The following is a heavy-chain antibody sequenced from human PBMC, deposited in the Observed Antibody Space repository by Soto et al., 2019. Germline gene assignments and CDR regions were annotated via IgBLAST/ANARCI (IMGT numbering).Heavy chain of an antibody. D-gene: IGHD1-26*01. CDR3: GKGRSYYYYYGVDV. CDR1: GFTFSSCA. J-gene: IGHJ6*02. CDR2: IIDSGRDT. Sequence: QPGGSLRLSCAASGFTFSSCAMGWVRQAPGKGLEWVSDIIDSGRDTYYADAVKGRFTISRDNSKSTLYLQMNSLRAEDTAVYYCGKGRSYYYYYGVDVWGQGTTVTVSS. V-gene: IGHV3-23*01.